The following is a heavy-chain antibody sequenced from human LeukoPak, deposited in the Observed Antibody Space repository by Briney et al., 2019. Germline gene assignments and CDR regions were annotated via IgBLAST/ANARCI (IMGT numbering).Heavy chain of an antibody. D-gene: IGHD2-15*01. CDR2: IYNSGST. V-gene: IGHV4-59*01. J-gene: IGHJ6*03. CDR1: GGSISSSY. Sequence: SETLSLTCTVSGGSISSSYWSWVRQPPGKGLEWIGYIYNSGSTNYNPSLKSRVTISVDTSTNQFSLKLSSLPAADTAVYYCARSPGSGAVVAPKYYYYLDVWGKGTTVTVSS. CDR3: ARSPGSGAVVAPKYYYYLDV.